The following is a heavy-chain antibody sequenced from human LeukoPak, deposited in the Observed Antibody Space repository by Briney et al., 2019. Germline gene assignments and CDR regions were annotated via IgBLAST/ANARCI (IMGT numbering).Heavy chain of an antibody. Sequence: GGSLRLSCAASGFSLSSYSMDWFRQTPGKGLEWISYISSSSNTIYYADSVEGRFTISRDNAKNSLYLQMNSLRAEDTAVYYCARAFYYGSGRPIIDYWGQGTLVTVSS. CDR2: ISSSSNTI. CDR3: ARAFYYGSGRPIIDY. D-gene: IGHD3-10*01. V-gene: IGHV3-48*04. CDR1: GFSLSSYS. J-gene: IGHJ4*02.